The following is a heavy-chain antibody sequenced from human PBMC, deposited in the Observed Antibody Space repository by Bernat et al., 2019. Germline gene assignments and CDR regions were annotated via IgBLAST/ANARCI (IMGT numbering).Heavy chain of an antibody. CDR3: ARGGGFDY. D-gene: IGHD3-16*01. Sequence: EMQLVESGGGLVQPGGSLRLSCAVSGFTVSSNYMSWVRQAPGKGREWVSVIYSGGSIYYADAVEGRFTISRDNSKNTLYLQMNSLRAEDTAVYYCARGGGFDYWGQGTLVTVSS. V-gene: IGHV3-66*01. J-gene: IGHJ4*02. CDR2: IYSGGSI. CDR1: GFTVSSNY.